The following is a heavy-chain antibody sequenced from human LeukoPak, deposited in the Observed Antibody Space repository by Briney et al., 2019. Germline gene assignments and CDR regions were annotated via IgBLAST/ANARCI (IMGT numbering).Heavy chain of an antibody. Sequence: GGSLRLSCTASGFSFSGHWMHWARQLPGKGLVWVSRISPTGSTTSYADSVKGRFTVSRDNAKNTLYLQVNNLRAENTAVYTCARGPNSNSTGLDSSGPGTLRSVSS. D-gene: IGHD2/OR15-2a*01. CDR1: GFSFSGHW. CDR2: ISPTGSTT. V-gene: IGHV3-74*01. J-gene: IGHJ4*02. CDR3: ARGPNSNSTGLDS.